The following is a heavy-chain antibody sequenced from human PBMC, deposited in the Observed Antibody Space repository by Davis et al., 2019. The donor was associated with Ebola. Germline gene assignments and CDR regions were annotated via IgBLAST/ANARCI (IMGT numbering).Heavy chain of an antibody. CDR2: IRSKANSYAT. V-gene: IGHV3-73*01. CDR1: GFTFSGSA. J-gene: IGHJ4*02. CDR3: CRRPGPDATTVLTDGY. D-gene: IGHD4-17*01. Sequence: GESLKISCAASGFTFSGSAMHWVRQASGKGLEWVGRIRSKANSYATTYAASVNGRFSISRVDSKNTAFLQMDSLTPGDTATYYCCRRPGPDATTVLTDGYWGQGALVTVSS.